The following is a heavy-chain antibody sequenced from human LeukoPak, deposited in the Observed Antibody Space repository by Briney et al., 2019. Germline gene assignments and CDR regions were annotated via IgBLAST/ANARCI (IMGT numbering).Heavy chain of an antibody. D-gene: IGHD2-15*01. CDR3: ARDGRYCSGGSCYDAFDI. Sequence: KPSETLSLICTVSGGSISSYYWSWIRQPPGKGLEWIGYIYYSGSTNYNPSLKSRVTISVDTSKNQFSLKLSSVTAADTAVYYCARDGRYCSGGSCYDAFDIWGQGTMVTVSS. V-gene: IGHV4-59*01. J-gene: IGHJ3*02. CDR2: IYYSGST. CDR1: GGSISSYY.